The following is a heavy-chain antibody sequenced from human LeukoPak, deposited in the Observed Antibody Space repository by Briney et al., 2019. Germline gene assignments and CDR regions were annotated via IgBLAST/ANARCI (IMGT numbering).Heavy chain of an antibody. Sequence: SETLSLTCTVSGGSISSYYWSWIRQPPGRGLEWIGFIYYSGGTNYNPSLQSRVTISVDTSKNQFSLKLSSVTAADTAVYYCARAQYGGYYGMDVWGQGTTVTVSS. J-gene: IGHJ6*02. CDR1: GGSISSYY. CDR3: ARAQYGGYYGMDV. CDR2: IYYSGGT. D-gene: IGHD2-8*01. V-gene: IGHV4-59*01.